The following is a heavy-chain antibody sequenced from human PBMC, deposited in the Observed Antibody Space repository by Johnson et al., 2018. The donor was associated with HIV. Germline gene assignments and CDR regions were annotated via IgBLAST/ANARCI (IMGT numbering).Heavy chain of an antibody. V-gene: IGHV3-43D*03. J-gene: IGHJ3*02. CDR3: ARESDSSGYYSDAFDI. CDR1: RFTFDDYA. D-gene: IGHD3-22*01. CDR2: INWDGDST. Sequence: VQLVESGGVVVHPGGSLRLSCETSRFTFDDYAMHWVRQAPGKGLEWVSLINWDGDSTYYADSVKGRFTISRDNSKNSLYLQMNSLRAEDTAVYYCARESDSSGYYSDAFDIWGQGTMVTVSS.